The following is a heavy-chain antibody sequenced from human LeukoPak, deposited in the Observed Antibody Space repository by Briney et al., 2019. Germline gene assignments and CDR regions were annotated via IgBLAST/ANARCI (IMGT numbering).Heavy chain of an antibody. J-gene: IGHJ6*03. Sequence: GAPVKVSCKASGYTFTNHGVHWVRQAPGQGLEWLGWISTFNGYTNYALKFQGRVTMTTDTSTNTVYMELRSLTSDDTAVYYCARGSTKVTSVIHMDVWGEGTTVTVSS. CDR3: ARGSTKVTSVIHMDV. V-gene: IGHV1-18*01. CDR1: GYTFTNHG. D-gene: IGHD4-11*01. CDR2: ISTFNGYT.